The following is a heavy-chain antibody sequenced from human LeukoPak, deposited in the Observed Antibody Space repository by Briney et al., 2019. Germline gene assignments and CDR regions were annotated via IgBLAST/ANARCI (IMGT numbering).Heavy chain of an antibody. J-gene: IGHJ3*02. CDR3: ARDLDSLYAFDI. CDR2: ISYDGSNK. D-gene: IGHD2-2*03. Sequence: GGSLRLSCAASGFTFYIHGMHWVRQAPGKGLEWVAVISYDGSNKYYADSVKGRFTISRDNSKNTLYLQMNSLRAEDTAVYYCARDLDSLYAFDIWGQGTMVTVSS. CDR1: GFTFYIHG. V-gene: IGHV3-30*03.